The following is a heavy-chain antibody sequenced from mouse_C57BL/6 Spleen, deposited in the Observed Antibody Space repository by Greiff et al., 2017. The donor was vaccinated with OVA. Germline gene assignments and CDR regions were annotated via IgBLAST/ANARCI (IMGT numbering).Heavy chain of an antibody. Sequence: EVKLVESGGGLVQPGGSLSLSCAASGFTFTDYYMSWVRQPPGKALEWLGFIRHKANGYTTEYSASVKGRFTISRDNSQSILYLQMNALRAEDSATYYCARYGGALDYWGQGTTLTVSS. CDR3: ARYGGALDY. V-gene: IGHV7-3*01. CDR2: IRHKANGYTT. CDR1: GFTFTDYY. J-gene: IGHJ2*01.